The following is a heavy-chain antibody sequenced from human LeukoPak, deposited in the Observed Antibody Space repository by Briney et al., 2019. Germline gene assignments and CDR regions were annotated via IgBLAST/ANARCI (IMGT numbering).Heavy chain of an antibody. J-gene: IGHJ4*02. CDR2: IRSSGITT. CDR3: VRVGNSLNYFDC. CDR1: GFSISNHA. V-gene: IGHV3-48*03. D-gene: IGHD3-16*01. Sequence: GGSLRLSCAVSGFSISNHAMSWVRQAPGKGLEWVSYIRSSGITTYYADSVKGRFTISRDNAKDSLYLQMNSLRAEDTAVYYCVRVGNSLNYFDCWGQGTLVTVSS.